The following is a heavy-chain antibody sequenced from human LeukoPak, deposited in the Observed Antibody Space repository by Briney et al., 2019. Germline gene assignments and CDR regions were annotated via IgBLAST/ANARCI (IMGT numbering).Heavy chain of an antibody. J-gene: IGHJ4*02. CDR3: ARVFSDGYNWAYFDY. Sequence: SETLSLTCTVSGGPISSYYWSWIRQPPGKGLEWIGYIYYSGSTNYNPSLKSRVTISVDTSKNQFSLKLSSVTAADTAVYYCARVFSDGYNWAYFDYWGQGTLVTVSS. D-gene: IGHD5-24*01. V-gene: IGHV4-59*01. CDR2: IYYSGST. CDR1: GGPISSYY.